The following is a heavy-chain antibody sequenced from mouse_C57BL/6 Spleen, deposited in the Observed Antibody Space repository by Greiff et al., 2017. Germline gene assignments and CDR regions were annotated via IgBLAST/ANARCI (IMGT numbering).Heavy chain of an antibody. V-gene: IGHV14-4*01. CDR1: GFNIKDDY. CDR3: TYGSSYYWYFDV. J-gene: IGHJ1*03. D-gene: IGHD1-1*01. Sequence: VQLQQSGAELVRPGASVKLSCTASGFNIKDDYMHWVKQRPEQGLEWIGWIDPEKGDTEYASKFQGKATITADTSSNTAYLQLSSLTSEDTAVYYCTYGSSYYWYFDVWGTGTTVTVSS. CDR2: IDPEKGDT.